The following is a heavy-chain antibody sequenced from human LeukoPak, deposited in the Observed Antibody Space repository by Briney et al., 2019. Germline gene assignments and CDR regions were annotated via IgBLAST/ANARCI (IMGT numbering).Heavy chain of an antibody. D-gene: IGHD3-10*01. CDR1: GGSISRGDYY. J-gene: IGHJ3*02. V-gene: IGHV4-30-4*01. CDR2: IYYSGST. Sequence: PSQTLSLTCTVSGGSISRGDYYWSWIRQPPGKGLEWIGYIYYSGSTYYNPSLKSRVTISVDTSKNQFSLKLSSVTAADTAVYYCARDVWFGGYCAFDIWGQGTMVTVSS. CDR3: ARDVWFGGYCAFDI.